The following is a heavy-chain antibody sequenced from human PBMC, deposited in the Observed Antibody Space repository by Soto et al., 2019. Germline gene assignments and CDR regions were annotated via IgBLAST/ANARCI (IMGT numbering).Heavy chain of an antibody. CDR3: ARDSSGFDY. CDR2: IKQDGSEK. V-gene: IGHV3-7*03. D-gene: IGHD6-19*01. CDR1: GFTFSSYW. Sequence: GGSLILSCAASGFTFSSYWMSWVRQAPGKGLEWVVNIKQDGSEKYYVDSVKGRFTISRDNAKNSLYLQMNSLRAEDSAVYYCARDSSGFDYWGQGTLVTVSS. J-gene: IGHJ4*02.